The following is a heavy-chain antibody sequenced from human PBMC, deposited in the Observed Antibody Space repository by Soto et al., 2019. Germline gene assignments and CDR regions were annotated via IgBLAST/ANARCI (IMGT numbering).Heavy chain of an antibody. CDR2: IYYSGST. V-gene: IGHV4-59*08. D-gene: IGHD6-19*01. CDR3: ARQTRIAVAGISFDY. CDR1: GGSISSYY. J-gene: IGHJ4*02. Sequence: SETLSLTCTVSGGSISSYYWSWIRQPPGKGLEWIGYIYYSGSTNYNPSLKSRVTISVDTSKNQFSLKLSSVTAADTAVYYCARQTRIAVAGISFDYWGQGTLVTVSS.